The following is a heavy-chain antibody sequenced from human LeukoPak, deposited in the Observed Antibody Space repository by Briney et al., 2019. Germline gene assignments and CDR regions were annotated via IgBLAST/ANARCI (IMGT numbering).Heavy chain of an antibody. Sequence: ASVKVSCKASGYTFTGYYMHWVRQAPGQGLEWMGWINPNSGGTNYAQKFQGRVTMTRDTSISTAYLQWSSLKASDTAMYYCARRTSLWFGDSWGQGTLVTVSS. V-gene: IGHV1-2*02. J-gene: IGHJ4*02. CDR1: GYTFTGYY. D-gene: IGHD3-10*01. CDR2: INPNSGGT. CDR3: ARRTSLWFGDS.